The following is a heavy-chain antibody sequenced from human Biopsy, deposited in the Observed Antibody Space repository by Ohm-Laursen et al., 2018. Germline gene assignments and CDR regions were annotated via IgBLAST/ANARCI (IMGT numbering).Heavy chain of an antibody. D-gene: IGHD6-19*01. J-gene: IGHJ4*02. CDR2: INPSGSTT. V-gene: IGHV1-46*01. Sequence: ASVKVSCKASGFSFTGYYMHWVRQAPGQGLELMGMINPSGSTTSYPQIFQGRVTMTRDTSKSTVYMELSSLRSADTAVYFCARNTGWYGDLYYFDYWGQGTLVTVSS. CDR1: GFSFTGYY. CDR3: ARNTGWYGDLYYFDY.